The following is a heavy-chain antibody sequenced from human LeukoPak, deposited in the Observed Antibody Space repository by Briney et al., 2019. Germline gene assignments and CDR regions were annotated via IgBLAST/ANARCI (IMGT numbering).Heavy chain of an antibody. CDR3: ATTRYDAFDI. J-gene: IGHJ3*02. CDR1: GFTVISNY. CDR2: IYSGGST. Sequence: PGGSLRLSCAASGFTVISNYMSWVRQAPGKGLEWVSLIYSGGSTYYADSVRGRFTISRDNSKNTLCLQMNSLRAEDTAVYYCATTRYDAFDIWGQGTTVTVSS. D-gene: IGHD4-17*01. V-gene: IGHV3-53*01.